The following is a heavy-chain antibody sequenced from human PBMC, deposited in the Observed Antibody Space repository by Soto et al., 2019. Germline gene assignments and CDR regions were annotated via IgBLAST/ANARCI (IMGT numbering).Heavy chain of an antibody. J-gene: IGHJ3*02. CDR2: INPSGGGT. CDR1: GYTFTSYY. D-gene: IGHD2-15*01. CDR3: ASVYCSGGSCYPGGFDI. V-gene: IGHV1-46*01. Sequence: ASVKVSCKASGYTFTSYYMHWVRHAPGQGLEWMGIINPSGGGTSYAQKFQGRVTMTRDTSTSTVYMELSSLRSEDTAVYYCASVYCSGGSCYPGGFDIWGQGTMVTVSS.